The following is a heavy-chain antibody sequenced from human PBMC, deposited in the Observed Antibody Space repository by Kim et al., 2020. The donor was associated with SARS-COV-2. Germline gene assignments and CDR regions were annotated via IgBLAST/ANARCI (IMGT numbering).Heavy chain of an antibody. CDR3: ATYGGGPYSSSTPFDY. CDR1: GFTFSSYG. J-gene: IGHJ4*02. CDR2: IWYDGSNK. Sequence: GGSLRLSCAASGFTFSSYGMHWVRQAPGKGLEWVAVIWYDGSNKYYADSVKGRFTISRDNSKNTLYLQMNSLRAEDTAVYYCATYGGGPYSSSTPFDYWGQVTLVPVSS. D-gene: IGHD6-13*01. V-gene: IGHV3-33*01.